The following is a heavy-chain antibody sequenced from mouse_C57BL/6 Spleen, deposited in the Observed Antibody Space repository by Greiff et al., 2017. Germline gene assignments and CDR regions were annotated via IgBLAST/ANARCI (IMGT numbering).Heavy chain of an antibody. Sequence: VQLVESGPGLVAPSQSLSITCTVSGFSLTSYGVDWVRQSPGKGLEWLGVIWGVGSTNYNSALKSRLSISKDNSKSQVFLKMNSLQTDDTAMYYCASSPSTGSGAMDYWGQGTSVTVSS. D-gene: IGHD4-1*02. CDR1: GFSLTSYG. V-gene: IGHV2-6*01. CDR3: ASSPSTGSGAMDY. J-gene: IGHJ4*01. CDR2: IWGVGST.